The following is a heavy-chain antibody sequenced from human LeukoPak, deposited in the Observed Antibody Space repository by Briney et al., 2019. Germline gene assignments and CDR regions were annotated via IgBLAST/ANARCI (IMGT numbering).Heavy chain of an antibody. J-gene: IGHJ4*02. V-gene: IGHV4-34*01. Sequence: KTSETLSLTCAVYGGSFSGYYWSWIRQPPGKGLEWIGEINHSGSTNYNPSLKSRVTTSVDTSKNQFSLKLSSVTAADTAVYYCARGQRDGYNFDYWGQGTLVTVFS. D-gene: IGHD5-24*01. CDR1: GGSFSGYY. CDR2: INHSGST. CDR3: ARGQRDGYNFDY.